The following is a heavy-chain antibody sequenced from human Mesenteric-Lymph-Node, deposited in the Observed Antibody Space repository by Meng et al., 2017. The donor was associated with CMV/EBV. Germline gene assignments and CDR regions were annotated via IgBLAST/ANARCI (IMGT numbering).Heavy chain of an antibody. CDR2: ISGSGGST. D-gene: IGHD1-7*01. V-gene: IGHV3-23*01. J-gene: IGHJ5*02. Sequence: FTFSSYAMSWVRQAPGKGLEWVSAISGSGGSTYYADSVKGRFTISRDNSKNTLYLQMNSLRAEDTAVYYCAKDPQKFNWNSPNWFDPWGQGTLVTVSS. CDR3: AKDPQKFNWNSPNWFDP. CDR1: FTFSSYA.